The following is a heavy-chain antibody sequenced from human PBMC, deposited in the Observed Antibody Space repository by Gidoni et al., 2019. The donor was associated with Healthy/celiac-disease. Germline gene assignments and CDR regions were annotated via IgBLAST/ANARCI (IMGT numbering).Heavy chain of an antibody. V-gene: IGHV3-21*01. D-gene: IGHD5-18*01. Sequence: EVQLVESGGGLVKPGGSLRLSCAASGFTFSSYSMNWVRQAPGKGLEWVSSISSSRSYIYYADSVKGRFTISRDNAKNSLYLQMNSLRAEDTAVYYCGYSYGRQFFDYWGQGTLVTVSS. CDR2: ISSSRSYI. J-gene: IGHJ4*02. CDR1: GFTFSSYS. CDR3: GYSYGRQFFDY.